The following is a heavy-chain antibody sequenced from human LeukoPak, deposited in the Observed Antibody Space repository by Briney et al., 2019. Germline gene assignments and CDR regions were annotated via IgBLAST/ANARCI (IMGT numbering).Heavy chain of an antibody. CDR1: GFTFRSYS. D-gene: IGHD5-18*01. Sequence: PGGSLRLSCAASGFTFRSYSMNWVRQAPGRGLEWVAAFSGISTATYYADSVTGRFTTSRDNSKNTLYLQMNSLRAEDTAIYYCAKDSGINGYYPFDSWGQGTLVTVSS. CDR2: FSGISTAT. V-gene: IGHV3-23*01. CDR3: AKDSGINGYYPFDS. J-gene: IGHJ4*02.